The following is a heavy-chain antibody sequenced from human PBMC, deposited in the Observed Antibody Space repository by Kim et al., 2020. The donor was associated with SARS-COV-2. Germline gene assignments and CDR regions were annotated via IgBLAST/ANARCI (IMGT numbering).Heavy chain of an antibody. CDR1: GYTFTSYG. CDR3: ARVSVADYGDPSWFDP. CDR2: ISAYNGNT. V-gene: IGHV1-18*01. Sequence: ASVKVSCKASGYTFTSYGISWVRQAPGQGLEWMGWISAYNGNTNYAQKLQGRVTMTTDTSTSTAYMELRSLRSDDTAVYYCARVSVADYGDPSWFDPWGQGTLVTVSS. J-gene: IGHJ5*02. D-gene: IGHD4-17*01.